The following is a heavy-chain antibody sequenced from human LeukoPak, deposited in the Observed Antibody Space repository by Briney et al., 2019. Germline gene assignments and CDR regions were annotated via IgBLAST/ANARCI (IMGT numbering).Heavy chain of an antibody. CDR3: AKALRGYGDYYFDY. CDR2: ISGRGGST. J-gene: IGHJ4*02. CDR1: GFTFSSYA. Sequence: PGGSLRLSCAASGFTFSSYAMSWVRQAPGKGLEWVSAISGRGGSTYYADSVKGRFTISRDNSKNTLYLQMNSLRAEDTAVYYCAKALRGYGDYYFDYWGQGTLVTVSS. D-gene: IGHD4-17*01. V-gene: IGHV3-23*01.